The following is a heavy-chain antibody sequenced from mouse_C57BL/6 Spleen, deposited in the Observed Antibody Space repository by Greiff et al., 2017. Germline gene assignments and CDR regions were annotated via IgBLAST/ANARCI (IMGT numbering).Heavy chain of an antibody. CDR2: IYPRSGNT. V-gene: IGHV1-81*01. CDR3: AGLEGFLHSSGWDFDD. J-gene: IGHJ2*01. D-gene: IGHD3-2*02. Sequence: QVQLQQSGAELARPGASVKLSCKASGYTFTSYGISWVKQRTGQGLEWIGEIYPRSGNTYYNEQFKGKATLTADKSSSTAYLERRSLTSEDSAVYFCAGLEGFLHSSGWDFDDWGQGTTLTVSS. CDR1: GYTFTSYG.